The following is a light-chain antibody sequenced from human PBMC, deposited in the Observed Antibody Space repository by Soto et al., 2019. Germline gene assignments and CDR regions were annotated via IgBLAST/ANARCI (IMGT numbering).Light chain of an antibody. Sequence: IVMTQSPATLSVSPGEGATLSCRASQSVSSKLAWYQQKPGQAPSLLIYGASTRATGIPARFSGSGSGTEFTLTISSLRSEDFAVYYCQQYNNWPRTFGQGTKVDIK. J-gene: IGKJ1*01. CDR3: QQYNNWPRT. CDR2: GAS. CDR1: QSVSSK. V-gene: IGKV3-15*01.